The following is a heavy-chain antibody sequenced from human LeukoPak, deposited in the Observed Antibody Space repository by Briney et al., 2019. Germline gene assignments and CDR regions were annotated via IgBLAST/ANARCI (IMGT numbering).Heavy chain of an antibody. V-gene: IGHV1-18*01. CDR1: GGTFSSYG. CDR2: ISAYNGNT. Sequence: ASVKVSCKASGGTFSSYGISWVRQAPGQGLEWMGWISAYNGNTNYAQKLQGRVTMTTDTSTSTAYMELRSLRSDDTAVYYCARSPRPGPYDYWGQGTLVTVSS. J-gene: IGHJ4*02. CDR3: ARSPRPGPYDY.